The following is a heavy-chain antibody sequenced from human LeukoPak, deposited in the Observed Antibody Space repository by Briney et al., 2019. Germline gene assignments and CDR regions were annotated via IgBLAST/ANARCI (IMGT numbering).Heavy chain of an antibody. Sequence: SETPSLTCTVSGGSISSYYWSWIRQPPGKGLEWIGSIYYSGSTYYNPSLKSRVTISVDTSKNQFSLKLSSVTAADTAVYYCARGVFLPAKDYYDSSGSPPNWGQGTLVTVSS. CDR3: ARGVFLPAKDYYDSSGSPPN. CDR2: IYYSGST. CDR1: GGSISSYY. J-gene: IGHJ4*02. D-gene: IGHD3-22*01. V-gene: IGHV4-39*01.